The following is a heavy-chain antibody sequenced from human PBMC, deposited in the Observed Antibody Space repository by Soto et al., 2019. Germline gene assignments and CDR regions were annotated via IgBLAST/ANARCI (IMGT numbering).Heavy chain of an antibody. D-gene: IGHD6-13*01. CDR2: ISSSGSTI. CDR3: ARSYRLEPFSGQQLVYYFDY. J-gene: IGHJ4*02. CDR1: GFTFSSYE. Sequence: HPGGSLRLSCAASGFTFSSYEMNWVRQAPGKGLEWVSYISSSGSTIYYVDSVKGRFTISRDNAKNSLYLQMNSLRAEDTAVYYCARSYRLEPFSGQQLVYYFDYWGQGTMVTVYS. V-gene: IGHV3-48*03.